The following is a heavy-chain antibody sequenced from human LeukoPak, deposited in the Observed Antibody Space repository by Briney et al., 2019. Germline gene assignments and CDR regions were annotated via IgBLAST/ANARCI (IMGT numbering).Heavy chain of an antibody. CDR1: GYTFTSYD. CDR3: ARFLSAARRGNWSDP. D-gene: IGHD6-6*01. V-gene: IGHV1-8*03. CDR2: MNPNSGNT. Sequence: ASVKVSCKASGYTFTSYDINWVRQATGQGLEWMGWMNPNSGNTGYAQKFQGRVTITRNTSITTAYMELSSLRSEDTAVYYCARFLSAARRGNWSDPWGQGTLVTVSS. J-gene: IGHJ5*02.